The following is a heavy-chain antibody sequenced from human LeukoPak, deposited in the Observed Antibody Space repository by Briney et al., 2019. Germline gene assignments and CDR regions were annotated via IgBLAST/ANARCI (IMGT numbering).Heavy chain of an antibody. CDR2: INHSGST. V-gene: IGHV4-34*01. J-gene: IGHJ4*02. CDR1: GGTFSGYY. D-gene: IGHD3-22*01. Sequence: SETLSLTCAVYGGTFSGYYWSWIRQPPGKGLEWIGEINHSGSTNYNPSLKSRVTISVDTSKNQFSLKLSSVTAADTAVYYCATGPNPDYYDSSGYPGDFDYWGQGTLVTVSS. CDR3: ATGPNPDYYDSSGYPGDFDY.